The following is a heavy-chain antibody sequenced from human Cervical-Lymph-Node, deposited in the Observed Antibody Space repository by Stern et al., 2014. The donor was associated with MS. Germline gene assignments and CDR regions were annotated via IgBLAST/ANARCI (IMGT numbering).Heavy chain of an antibody. Sequence: QITLKESGPGVVKPTETLTLTCTVSGFSLSSSARLGVSWIRQPPGKDLEWLSHIFTVGDTSYSTSLKSRLTISKDPSKSQAVLTLTNVDPVDTATYFCARQTVSGAFDYWGQGTLVTVSS. J-gene: IGHJ4*02. V-gene: IGHV2-26*01. CDR1: GFSLSSSARLG. CDR2: IFTVGDT. D-gene: IGHD5/OR15-5a*01. CDR3: ARQTVSGAFDY.